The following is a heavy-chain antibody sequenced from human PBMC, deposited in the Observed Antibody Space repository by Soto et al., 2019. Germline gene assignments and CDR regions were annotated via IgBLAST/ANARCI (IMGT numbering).Heavy chain of an antibody. V-gene: IGHV4-59*01. CDR2: IYYSGST. CDR3: ARDNTVTGFGY. D-gene: IGHD4-17*01. CDR1: GGSIISYY. J-gene: IGHJ4*02. Sequence: SETLSLTCTVSGGSIISYYWSWILQPPGKGLEWIGYIYYSGSTNYNPSLKSRVTISVDTSKNQFSLKLSSVTAADTAVYYCARDNTVTGFGYWGQGTLVTVSS.